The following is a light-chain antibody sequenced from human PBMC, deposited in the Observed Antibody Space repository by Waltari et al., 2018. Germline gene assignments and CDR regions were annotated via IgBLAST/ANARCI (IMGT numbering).Light chain of an antibody. CDR1: QDILYNSNNKNY. V-gene: IGKV4-1*01. Sequence: DIVMTQSPGSLVVSLVERATINCKSGQDILYNSNNKNYLAWYQHKPGQSPKLLFYWASTRASGVPDRFSGSGSGTDFTLTISRVQAEDVAIYYCQQYYKTPSFGGGTKVE. J-gene: IGKJ4*01. CDR2: WAS. CDR3: QQYYKTPS.